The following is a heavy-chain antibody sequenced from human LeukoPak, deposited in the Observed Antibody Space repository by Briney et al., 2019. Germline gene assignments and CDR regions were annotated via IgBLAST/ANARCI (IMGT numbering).Heavy chain of an antibody. CDR2: ISGTSDNK. D-gene: IGHD4-17*01. Sequence: GGSLRLSCAASGFTSSSYTMNWVRQAPGKGLEWVSSISGTSDNKNYADSVKGRFTISRDNAKNSVYLQMTSPTAEDTAVYYCARDHYGDYGFDYWGQGTLVTVSS. CDR3: ARDHYGDYGFDY. CDR1: GFTSSSYT. V-gene: IGHV3-21*01. J-gene: IGHJ4*02.